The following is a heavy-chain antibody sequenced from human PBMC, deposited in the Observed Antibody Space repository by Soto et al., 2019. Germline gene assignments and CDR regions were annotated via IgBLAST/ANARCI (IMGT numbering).Heavy chain of an antibody. CDR1: GFSFGNAW. Sequence: PGGSLRLSCAASGFSFGNAWMSWVRQAPGKGLEWVGHIKSQGDGGTRDYAAPVKGRFTISRDDSKNTLFLQMNSLKNEDTAVYFCTTDLQAYCDGTTCYAGNYYYDDMDVWGQGTTVTVSS. D-gene: IGHD2-2*01. CDR2: IKSQGDGGTR. CDR3: TTDLQAYCDGTTCYAGNYYYDDMDV. V-gene: IGHV3-15*01. J-gene: IGHJ6*02.